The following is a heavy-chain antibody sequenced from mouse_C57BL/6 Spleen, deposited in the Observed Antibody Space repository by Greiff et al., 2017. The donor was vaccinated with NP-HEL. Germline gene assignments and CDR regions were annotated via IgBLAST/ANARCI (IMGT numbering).Heavy chain of an antibody. D-gene: IGHD1-1*01. CDR1: GYTFTSYW. V-gene: IGHV1-72*01. J-gene: IGHJ1*03. CDR3: ARSKSYYYYGSSSYWYFDV. Sequence: QVQLQQPGAELVKPGASVKLSCKASGYTFTSYWMHWVKQRPGRGLEWIGRIDPNSGGTKYNEKFKSKATLTVDKPSSTAYMQLSSLTSEDSAVYYGARSKSYYYYGSSSYWYFDVWGTGTTVTVAS. CDR2: IDPNSGGT.